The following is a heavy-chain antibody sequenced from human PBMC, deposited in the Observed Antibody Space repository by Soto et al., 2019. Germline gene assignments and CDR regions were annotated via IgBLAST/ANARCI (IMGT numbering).Heavy chain of an antibody. V-gene: IGHV3-21*01. CDR1: GFTFSSYS. J-gene: IGHJ6*02. CDR2: ISSSSSYI. CDR3: AKPLKVFHYYYGMDV. Sequence: PGGSLRLSCAASGFTFSSYSMNWVRQAPGKGLEWVSSISSSSSYIYYADSVKGRFTISRDNSKNTLYLQMNSLRAEDTAVYYCAKPLKVFHYYYGMDVWGQGTTVTVSS. D-gene: IGHD2-21*01.